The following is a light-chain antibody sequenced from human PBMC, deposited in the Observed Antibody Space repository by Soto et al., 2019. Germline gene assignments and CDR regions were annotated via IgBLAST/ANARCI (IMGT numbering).Light chain of an antibody. V-gene: IGLV2-23*01. J-gene: IGLJ2*01. CDR2: EGT. CDR1: SSDVGNYNL. CDR3: CSYAGTNTVV. Sequence: QSALTQPASVSGSPGQSITISCTGTSSDVGNYNLVSWYQQNPGTAPRLLIYEGTKRPPGVSSRFSGSKSGNTASLTISGLQTEDEADYYCCSYAGTNTVVFGGGTKLTVL.